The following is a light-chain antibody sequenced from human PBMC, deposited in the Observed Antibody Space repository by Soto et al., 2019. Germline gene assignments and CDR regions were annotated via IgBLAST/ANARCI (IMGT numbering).Light chain of an antibody. CDR1: QSIRTW. J-gene: IGKJ1*01. Sequence: DIQMTQSPSTLSASVGDRVTITCRASQSIRTWLAWYQQGPRKAPRLLIYEASTLQRGVPSRFSGSGSATEFTLTIIILQPDDVATYYCQQYSGESTFGQGTKVEIK. V-gene: IGKV1-5*01. CDR2: EAS. CDR3: QQYSGEST.